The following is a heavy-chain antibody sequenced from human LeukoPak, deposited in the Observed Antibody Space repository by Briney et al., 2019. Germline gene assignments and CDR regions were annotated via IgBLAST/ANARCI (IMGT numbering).Heavy chain of an antibody. CDR3: ARGVRYNYYYYYGMDV. D-gene: IGHD3-16*02. Sequence: SETLSLTCTVSGGSISSYYWSWIRQPAGKGLEWIGRIYTSGSTNYNPSLKSRVTMSVDTSKNQFSLKLSSVTAADTAVYYCARGVRYNYYYYYGMDVWGQGTTVTVSS. V-gene: IGHV4-4*07. CDR1: GGSISSYY. CDR2: IYTSGST. J-gene: IGHJ6*02.